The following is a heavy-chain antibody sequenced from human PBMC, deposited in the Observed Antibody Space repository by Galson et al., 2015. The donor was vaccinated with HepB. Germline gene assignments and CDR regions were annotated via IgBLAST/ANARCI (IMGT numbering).Heavy chain of an antibody. CDR2: ISWNSGSI. Sequence: LRLSCAASGFTFDDYAMHWVRQAPGKGLEWVSGISWNSGSIGYADSVKGRFTISRDNAKNSLYLQMNSLRAEDTALYYCAKSRFLEWLAPDFDYWGQGTLVTVSS. D-gene: IGHD3-3*01. CDR3: AKSRFLEWLAPDFDY. CDR1: GFTFDDYA. V-gene: IGHV3-9*01. J-gene: IGHJ4*02.